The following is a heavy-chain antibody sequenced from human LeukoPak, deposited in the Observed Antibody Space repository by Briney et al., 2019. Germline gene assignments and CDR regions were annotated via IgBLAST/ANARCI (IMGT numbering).Heavy chain of an antibody. CDR1: GGSFSGYY. V-gene: IGHV4-38-2*01. D-gene: IGHD3-3*01. CDR3: ATPIFGVAPDV. CDR2: IYHSGST. Sequence: PSETLSLTCAVYGGSFSGYYWGWIRQPPGKGLEWIGSIYHSGSTYYNPSLKSRVTISVDTSKNQFSLKLSSVTAADTAVYYCATPIFGVAPDVWGKGTTVTVSS. J-gene: IGHJ6*04.